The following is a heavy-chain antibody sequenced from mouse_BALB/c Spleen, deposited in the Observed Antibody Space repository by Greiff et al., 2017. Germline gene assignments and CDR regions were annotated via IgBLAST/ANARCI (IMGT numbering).Heavy chain of an antibody. CDR3: ARGGYYAMDY. CDR2: ISNLAYSI. J-gene: IGHJ4*01. Sequence: EVNLVESGGGLVQPGGSRKLSCAASGFTFSDYGMAWVRQAPGKGPEWVAFISNLAYSIYYADTVTGRFTISRENAKNTLYLEMSSLRSEDTAMYYCARGGYYAMDYWGQGTSVTVSS. V-gene: IGHV5-15*02. CDR1: GFTFSDYG.